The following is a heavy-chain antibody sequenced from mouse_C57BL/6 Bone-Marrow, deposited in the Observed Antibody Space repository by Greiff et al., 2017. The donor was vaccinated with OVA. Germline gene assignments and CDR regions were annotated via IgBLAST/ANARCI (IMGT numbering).Heavy chain of an antibody. V-gene: IGHV5-9-1*02. CDR3: TRGYYGSSYSYAMDY. J-gene: IGHJ4*01. CDR2: ISSGGDYI. CDR1: GFTFSSYA. Sequence: EVMLVESGEGLVKPGGSLKLSCAASGFTFSSYAMSWVRQTPEKRLEWVAYISSGGDYIYYADTVKGRFTISRDNARNTLYLQMSSLKSEDTAMYYCTRGYYGSSYSYAMDYWGQGTSVTVSS. D-gene: IGHD1-1*01.